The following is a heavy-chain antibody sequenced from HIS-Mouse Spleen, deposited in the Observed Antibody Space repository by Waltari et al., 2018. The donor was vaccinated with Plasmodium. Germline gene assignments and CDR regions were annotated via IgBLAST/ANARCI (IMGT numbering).Heavy chain of an antibody. J-gene: IGHJ3*02. CDR3: ARGQLGIDALDI. D-gene: IGHD7-27*01. V-gene: IGHV4-34*01. CDR1: GGSFSGYY. CDR2: INHSGST. Sequence: QVQLQQWGAGLLKPSETLSLTCAVYGGSFSGYYWSWIRQPPGKGLEWSGEINHSGSTNYNPSLKSRVTISVDTSKNQFSLKLSSVTAADTAVYYCARGQLGIDALDIWGQGTMVTVSS.